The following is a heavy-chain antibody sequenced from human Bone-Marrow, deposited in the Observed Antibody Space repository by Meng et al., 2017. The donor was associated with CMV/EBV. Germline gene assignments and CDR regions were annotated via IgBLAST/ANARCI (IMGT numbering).Heavy chain of an antibody. V-gene: IGHV4-34*01. CDR2: INHSGRT. D-gene: IGHD6-13*01. J-gene: IGHJ6*01. CDR1: GGSFNAYY. CDR3: ARDSPGSQAAAGLTDYGMDV. Sequence: SETLSLTCTVYGGSFNAYYYNWFRQAPGKGLEWIGEINHSGRTNYIPSLKSRVTITVDKSKNQFSLRLTSVTAADTAVYYCARDSPGSQAAAGLTDYGMDVWGQGTTVTVSS.